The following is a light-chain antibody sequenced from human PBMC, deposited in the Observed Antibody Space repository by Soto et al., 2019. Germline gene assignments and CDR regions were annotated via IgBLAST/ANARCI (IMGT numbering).Light chain of an antibody. CDR2: AAS. CDR1: QGISTY. Sequence: DIQMTQSPSSLSASVGDRVTISCRASQGISTYLAWYQQKPGKVPQILISAASTLHSGVPSRFSGSGSGTDFTLTISSLQPEDVATYYCQKCNSSPWAFGQGTKVDIK. CDR3: QKCNSSPWA. J-gene: IGKJ1*01. V-gene: IGKV1-27*01.